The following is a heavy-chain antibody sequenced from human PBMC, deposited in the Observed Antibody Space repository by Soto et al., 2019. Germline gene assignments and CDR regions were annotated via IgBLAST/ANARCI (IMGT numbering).Heavy chain of an antibody. CDR3: ARASGIAAAGDYYYGMDV. Sequence: QVQLVQSGAEVKKPGSSVKVSCKASGGTFSSYAISWVRQAPGQGLEWMGGIIPIFGTANYAQKFQGRVMITADESTSTAYMELSSLRSEDTAVYYCARASGIAAAGDYYYGMDVWGQGTTVTVSS. V-gene: IGHV1-69*01. CDR2: IIPIFGTA. CDR1: GGTFSSYA. D-gene: IGHD6-13*01. J-gene: IGHJ6*02.